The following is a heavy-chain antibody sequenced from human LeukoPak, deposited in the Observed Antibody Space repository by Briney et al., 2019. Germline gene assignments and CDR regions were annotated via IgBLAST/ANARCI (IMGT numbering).Heavy chain of an antibody. J-gene: IGHJ4*02. D-gene: IGHD3-16*01. V-gene: IGHV3-30*04. Sequence: PGGSLRLSCAASGFTFSSYAMHWVRQAPGKGLEWVAVISYDGSNKYYADSVKGRFTISRDNSKSTLYLQMNSLRAEDTAVYYCAKDAKYDYVWGSYTNYFDYWGQGTLVTVSS. CDR1: GFTFSSYA. CDR2: ISYDGSNK. CDR3: AKDAKYDYVWGSYTNYFDY.